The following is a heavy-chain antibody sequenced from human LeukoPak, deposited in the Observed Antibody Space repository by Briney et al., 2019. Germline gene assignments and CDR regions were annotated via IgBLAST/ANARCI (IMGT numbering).Heavy chain of an antibody. V-gene: IGHV3-30-3*01. J-gene: IGHJ3*02. CDR1: AFSFSTSA. Sequence: PGRSLRPSCAPTAFSFSTSAIHWVGRGLGNAEATVQASSYDGSNNYYADVVKGRFTISRDNSKNSLYLQTNSLRAEDTAVYYCARVKGRGYYDILTGYYAFDIWGQWTMVTVSS. CDR3: ARVKGRGYYDILTGYYAFDI. CDR2: SSYDGSNN. D-gene: IGHD3-9*01.